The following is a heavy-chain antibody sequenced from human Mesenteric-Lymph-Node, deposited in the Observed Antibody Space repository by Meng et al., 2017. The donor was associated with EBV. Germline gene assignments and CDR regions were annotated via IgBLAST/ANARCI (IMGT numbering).Heavy chain of an antibody. Sequence: RLHLRESGPGLVKPSEPLSLPCTVSGFSISTNSYYWGWIRQPPGKGLEWIGSTYYSGSADYNPSLQSRVTISVDTSKSQFSLKLTSVTAADTAVYYCARVPGFGELLWYFDFWGRGTLVTVSS. CDR3: ARVPGFGELLWYFDF. D-gene: IGHD3-10*01. CDR2: TYYSGSA. V-gene: IGHV4-39*06. J-gene: IGHJ2*01. CDR1: GFSISTNSYY.